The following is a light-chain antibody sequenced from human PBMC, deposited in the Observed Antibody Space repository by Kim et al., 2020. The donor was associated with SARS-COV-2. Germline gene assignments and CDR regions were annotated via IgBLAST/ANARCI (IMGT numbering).Light chain of an antibody. CDR1: QDISNY. V-gene: IGKV1-33*01. Sequence: DIQMTQSPSSLSASVGDRVTITCQASQDISNYLNWYQQKPGTAPKLLIYDASNLETGVPSRFSGSGSGTDFTSTISSLQPEDIATYYFQQYDNLPTFGGGTKLEIK. CDR3: QQYDNLPT. CDR2: DAS. J-gene: IGKJ4*02.